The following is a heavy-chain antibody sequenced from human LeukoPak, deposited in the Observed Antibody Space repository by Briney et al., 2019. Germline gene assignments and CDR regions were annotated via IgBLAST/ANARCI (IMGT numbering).Heavy chain of an antibody. CDR3: AKDFEMATVNYYFDY. Sequence: GGSLRLSCAASGFTFSSHGMHWVRQTPGKGLEWVAVISYDGSNKYYVDSVKGRFTISRDNSKNTLYLQMNSLRVEDTAVYYCAKDFEMATVNYYFDYRGQGTLVTVSP. D-gene: IGHD5-24*01. CDR2: ISYDGSNK. CDR1: GFTFSSHG. V-gene: IGHV3-30*18. J-gene: IGHJ4*02.